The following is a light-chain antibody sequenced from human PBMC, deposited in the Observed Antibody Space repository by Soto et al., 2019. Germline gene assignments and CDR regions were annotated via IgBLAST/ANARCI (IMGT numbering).Light chain of an antibody. CDR2: EVN. Sequence: QSALTQPASVSGSPGQSITISCTGTSSNVGSYKLVSWYQQHPGKAPKLMIFEVNKRPSGVSNRFSGYKSGNTASLTISGLKVEDEADYYCCSSGGSPTYVFGTGTKLPS. CDR1: SSNVGSYKL. CDR3: CSSGGSPTYV. V-gene: IGLV2-23*02. J-gene: IGLJ1*01.